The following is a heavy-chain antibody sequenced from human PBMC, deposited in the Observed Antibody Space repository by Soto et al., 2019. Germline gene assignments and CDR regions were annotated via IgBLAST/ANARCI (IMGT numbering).Heavy chain of an antibody. Sequence: GGSLRLSCAASGFTLSDYYMNWIRQAPGKGLEWLSYISGGGGSTIYYADSVKGRFTISRDNAGNSLYLQMNSLTVEDTAVYYCARARGYYDSSGYDYWGQGTLVTVSS. CDR3: ARARGYYDSSGYDY. CDR2: ISGGGGSTI. CDR1: GFTLSDYY. J-gene: IGHJ4*02. V-gene: IGHV3-11*01. D-gene: IGHD3-22*01.